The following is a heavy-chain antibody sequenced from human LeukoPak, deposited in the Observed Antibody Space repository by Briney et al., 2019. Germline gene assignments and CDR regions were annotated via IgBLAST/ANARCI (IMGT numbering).Heavy chain of an antibody. D-gene: IGHD6-13*01. CDR1: DGPISSGGYY. CDR3: ARGLEPGIAAAGTGDSEDY. Sequence: SETLSLTCTVSDGPISSGGYYWGWIRQPPGKGLEWIGSIYYSGNTYCNPSLKSRVTISVDTSKNQFSLKLSSVTAADTAVYYCARGLEPGIAAAGTGDSEDYWGQGTLVTVSS. CDR2: IYYSGNT. J-gene: IGHJ4*02. V-gene: IGHV4-39*07.